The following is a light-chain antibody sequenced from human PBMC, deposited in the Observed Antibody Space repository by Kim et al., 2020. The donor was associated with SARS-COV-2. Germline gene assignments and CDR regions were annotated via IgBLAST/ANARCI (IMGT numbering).Light chain of an antibody. J-gene: IGLJ2*01. V-gene: IGLV2-23*02. CDR3: CSYVV. CDR1: SSDVGRYNL. CDR2: EVS. Sequence: VCGSTGQSITISCTGTSSDVGRYNLVSWYQQHPGKAPKLMIYEVSKRPSGGSNRFSGSKSGNTASLTISGLQAEDEADYYCCSYVVFGGGTQLTVL.